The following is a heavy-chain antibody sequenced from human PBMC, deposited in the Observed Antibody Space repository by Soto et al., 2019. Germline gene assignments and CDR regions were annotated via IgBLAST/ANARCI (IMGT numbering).Heavy chain of an antibody. CDR1: GYSLSSGSY. J-gene: IGHJ5*02. D-gene: IGHD3-16*01. V-gene: IGHV4-38-2*02. CDR3: ARDSRGLGWFDP. Sequence: PSETLSLTCAVSGYSLSSGSYWGWIRQPPGKGPEWIASIYHGGSTNYNPSLKSRVTISVDTSKNQFSLKLSSVTAADTAVYYCARDSRGLGWFDPWGQGTLVTVSS. CDR2: IYHGGST.